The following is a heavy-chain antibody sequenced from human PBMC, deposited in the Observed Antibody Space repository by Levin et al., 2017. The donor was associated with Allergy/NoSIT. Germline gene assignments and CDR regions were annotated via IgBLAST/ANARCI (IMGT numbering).Heavy chain of an antibody. D-gene: IGHD3-10*01. CDR1: GYTFTDYG. Sequence: GESLKISCKASGYTFTDYGISWVRQAPGQGLEWMGWINTYNGNTNNAQKVQGRVTMTTDTSTSTAYMELRSLRSDDTAVYYCARGNYYASGSYYFQSLPHPSYYYNGLDVWGQGTTVTVSS. CDR3: ARGNYYASGSYYFQSLPHPSYYYNGLDV. CDR2: INTYNGNT. V-gene: IGHV1-18*01. J-gene: IGHJ6*02.